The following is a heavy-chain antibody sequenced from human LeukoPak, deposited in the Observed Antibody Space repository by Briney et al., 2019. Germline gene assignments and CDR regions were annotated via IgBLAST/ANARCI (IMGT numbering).Heavy chain of an antibody. D-gene: IGHD3-10*02. J-gene: IGHJ4*02. Sequence: PGGSLRLSCAASGFTFSNYWMSWVRQAPGKGPEWMGNIKEDGSGTYYVDSVKGRFTISRDNAQNSLYLHMHSLRVEDTAVYYCARDPYVSNFDYWGQGTLVTVSS. CDR3: ARDPYVSNFDY. V-gene: IGHV3-7*03. CDR1: GFTFSNYW. CDR2: IKEDGSGT.